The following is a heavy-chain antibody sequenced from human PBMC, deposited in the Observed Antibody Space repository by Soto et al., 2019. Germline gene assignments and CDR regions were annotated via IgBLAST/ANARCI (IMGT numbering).Heavy chain of an antibody. CDR1: GFTFSSYA. J-gene: IGHJ5*02. D-gene: IGHD6-13*01. V-gene: IGHV3-23*01. Sequence: PGESLKISCAASGFTFSSYAMSWVRQAPGKGLEWVSAISGSGGSTYYADSVKGRFTISRDNSKNTLYLQMNSLRAEDTAVYYCAKDGSSSWYNWFDPWGQGTLVTVSS. CDR2: ISGSGGST. CDR3: AKDGSSSWYNWFDP.